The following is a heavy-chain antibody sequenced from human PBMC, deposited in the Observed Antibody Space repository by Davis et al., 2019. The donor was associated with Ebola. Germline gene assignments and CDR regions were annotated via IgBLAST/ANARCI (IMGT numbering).Heavy chain of an antibody. CDR3: ASMGASGSYYDY. J-gene: IGHJ4*02. CDR2: INHSGST. CDR1: GGSFSGYY. V-gene: IGHV4-34*01. D-gene: IGHD1-26*01. Sequence: MPSETLSLTCAVYGGSFSGYYWSWIRQPPGKGLEWIGEINHSGSTNYNPSLKSRVTISVDTSKNQFSLKLSSVTAADTAVYYCASMGASGSYYDYWGQGTLVTVSS.